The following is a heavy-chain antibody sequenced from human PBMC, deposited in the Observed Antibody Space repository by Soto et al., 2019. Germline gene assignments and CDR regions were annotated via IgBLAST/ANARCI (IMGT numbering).Heavy chain of an antibody. CDR2: SSSSSSYI. CDR1: GFTFSSYS. J-gene: IGHJ3*02. D-gene: IGHD3-22*01. CDR3: ARDLYYYDSSGYNDI. Sequence: GGSLRLSCAASGFTFSSYSLYWVRQAPGKGLEWVSSSSSSSSYIYYADSVKGTFTIYTANAKNSLYLQMNSLRAEDTDVYYCARDLYYYDSSGYNDIWGQGTMVTVSS. V-gene: IGHV3-21*01.